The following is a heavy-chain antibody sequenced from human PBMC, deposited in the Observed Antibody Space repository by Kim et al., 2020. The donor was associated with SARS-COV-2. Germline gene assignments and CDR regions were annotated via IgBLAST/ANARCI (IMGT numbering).Heavy chain of an antibody. Sequence: GGSLRLSCAASGFTFSSYAMSWVRQAPGKGLEWVSAISGSGGSTYYADSVKGRFTISRDNSKNTLYLQMNSLRAEDTAVYYCAKDLRNAGARGVILAGWGQEPWSPSPQ. CDR3: AKDLRNAGARGVILAG. CDR2: ISGSGGST. J-gene: IGHJ4*01. D-gene: IGHD3-10*01. CDR1: GFTFSSYA. V-gene: IGHV3-23*01.